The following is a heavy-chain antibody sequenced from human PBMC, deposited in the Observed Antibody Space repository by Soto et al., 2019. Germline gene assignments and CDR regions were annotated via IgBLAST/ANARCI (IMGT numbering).Heavy chain of an antibody. CDR2: TYPGDSDT. CDR3: ASHLVFYCGGGSRYSVLNYDYNGMDV. J-gene: IGHJ6*02. CDR1: GYSFTSYW. D-gene: IGHD2-15*01. V-gene: IGHV5-51*01. Sequence: LKLYQKGSGYSFTSYWTGRVRQMPGKGLEWMVITYPGDSDTIYSPSFQGQVPISADKSISTAFLQWSSLKASDTAMDYCASHLVFYCGGGSRYSVLNYDYNGMDVWGQGTTVTVSS.